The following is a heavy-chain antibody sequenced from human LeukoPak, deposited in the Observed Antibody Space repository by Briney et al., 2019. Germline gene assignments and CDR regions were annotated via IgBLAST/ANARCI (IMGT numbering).Heavy chain of an antibody. CDR3: AADLSNPRMGASYLDS. CDR1: GFTSTNFA. Sequence: SVKVSCKASGFTSTNFAVQWVRQARGQRLEWIGWIIVGSGATKCAQDFQERVTIIRDLSTSTLYMELRSLTSEDTAVYYCAADLSNPRMGASYLDSWGQGTLVTVSS. V-gene: IGHV1-58*01. D-gene: IGHD3-16*01. J-gene: IGHJ4*02. CDR2: IIVGSGAT.